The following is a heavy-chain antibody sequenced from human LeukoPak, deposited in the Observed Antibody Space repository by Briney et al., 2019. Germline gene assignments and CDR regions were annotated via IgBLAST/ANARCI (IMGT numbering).Heavy chain of an antibody. Sequence: ASVKVSCKASGYTFTSYAMNWVRQAPGQGLEWMGWINTNTGNPTYAQGFTGRFVFSLDTSVSTAYLQISSLKAEDTAVYYCARDPGSSGWYGEIRYFDYWGQGTLVTVSS. CDR3: ARDPGSSGWYGEIRYFDY. D-gene: IGHD6-19*01. V-gene: IGHV7-4-1*02. J-gene: IGHJ4*02. CDR2: INTNTGNP. CDR1: GYTFTSYA.